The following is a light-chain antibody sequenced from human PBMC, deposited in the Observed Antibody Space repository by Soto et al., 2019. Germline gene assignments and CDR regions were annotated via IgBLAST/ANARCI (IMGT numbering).Light chain of an antibody. V-gene: IGKV1-5*01. CDR2: DAS. CDR3: QQYATYAPST. J-gene: IGKJ1*01. CDR1: QSIGTW. Sequence: DIQLTLSPSTLSASVGDRITITCRASQSIGTWLAGYQHRPGEGPKLLIHDASSLESGVPSRFSGSGSATEFSLTISSLESGDSGTYHCQQYATYAPSTFGQGTKVEIK.